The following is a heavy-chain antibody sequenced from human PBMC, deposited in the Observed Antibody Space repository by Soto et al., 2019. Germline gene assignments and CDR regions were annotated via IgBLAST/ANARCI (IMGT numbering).Heavy chain of an antibody. CDR3: ARSHYYDTSGP. V-gene: IGHV3-23*01. D-gene: IGHD3-22*01. CDR2: ISGSGGST. Sequence: PGGSLRLSCAASGFTFSSYAMSWVRQAPGKGLEWVSAISGSGGSTYYADSVKGRFTISRDNAKNSLYLQMNSLRAEDTAVYYCARSHYYDTSGPWGQGTLVTVSS. J-gene: IGHJ5*02. CDR1: GFTFSSYA.